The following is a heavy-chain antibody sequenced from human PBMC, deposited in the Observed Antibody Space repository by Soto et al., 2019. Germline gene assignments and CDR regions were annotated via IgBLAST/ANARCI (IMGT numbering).Heavy chain of an antibody. V-gene: IGHV4-59*08. D-gene: IGHD5-12*01. Sequence: SETLSLTCTVSGGSISSYYWSWIRQPPGKGLEWIGYIYYSGSTNYNPSLKSRVTISVDTSKNQFSLKLSSVTAADTAVYYCARPSVATPYYMDVWGKGTTVTVSS. CDR3: ARPSVATPYYMDV. CDR1: GGSISSYY. J-gene: IGHJ6*03. CDR2: IYYSGST.